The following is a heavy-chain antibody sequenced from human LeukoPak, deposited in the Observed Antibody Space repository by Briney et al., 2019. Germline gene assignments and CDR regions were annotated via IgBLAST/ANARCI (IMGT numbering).Heavy chain of an antibody. CDR2: IYYSGST. CDR1: GGSLSSSSYY. Sequence: PSETLSLTCTVSGGSLSSSSYYWGWIRQPPGKGLEWIGSIYYSGSTYYNPSLKSRVTISVDTSKNQFSLKLSSVTAADTAVYYCARHGVGRYCSGTSCLNWFDPWGQGTLVTVSS. CDR3: ARHGVGRYCSGTSCLNWFDP. D-gene: IGHD2-2*01. J-gene: IGHJ5*02. V-gene: IGHV4-39*01.